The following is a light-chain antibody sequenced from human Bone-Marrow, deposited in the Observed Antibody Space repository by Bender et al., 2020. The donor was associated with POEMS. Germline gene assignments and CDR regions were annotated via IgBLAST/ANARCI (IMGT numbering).Light chain of an antibody. CDR1: SSDVGTYNL. Sequence: QSALTQPASVSGSPGQSITISCTGTSSDVGTYNLVSWYQQRPGKAPKVIIYDVTKRPSGVPGRFSGSKSGNVASLTISGLQTDDEADYYCSSFTTDSSFLLFGGGTRLTVL. J-gene: IGLJ2*01. CDR3: SSFTTDSSFLL. CDR2: DVT. V-gene: IGLV2-23*02.